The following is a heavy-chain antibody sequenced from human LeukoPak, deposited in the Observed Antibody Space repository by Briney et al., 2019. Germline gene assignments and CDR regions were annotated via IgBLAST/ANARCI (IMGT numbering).Heavy chain of an antibody. CDR3: ARVFGTDAFDI. CDR2: IYYSGST. V-gene: IGHV4-30-4*08. D-gene: IGHD3-10*01. CDR1: GGSISSGDYY. J-gene: IGHJ3*02. Sequence: SETLSLTCTVSGGSISSGDYYWSWIRQPPGKGLEWIGYIYYSGSTYYNPSLKSRVTISVDTSKNQFSLKLSSVTAADTAVYYCARVFGTDAFDIWGQGTMVTVSS.